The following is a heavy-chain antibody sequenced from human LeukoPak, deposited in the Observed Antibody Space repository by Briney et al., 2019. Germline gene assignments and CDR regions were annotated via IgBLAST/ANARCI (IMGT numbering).Heavy chain of an antibody. D-gene: IGHD1-26*01. Sequence: GGSLRLSCAASGFTFSSYSMNWVRQAPGKGLEWVSAISGSGGSTYYADSVKGRFTISRDNSKNTLYLQMNSLRAEDTAVYYCAKDTSSGYFDYWGQGTLVTVSS. CDR3: AKDTSSGYFDY. CDR2: ISGSGGST. V-gene: IGHV3-23*01. CDR1: GFTFSSYS. J-gene: IGHJ4*02.